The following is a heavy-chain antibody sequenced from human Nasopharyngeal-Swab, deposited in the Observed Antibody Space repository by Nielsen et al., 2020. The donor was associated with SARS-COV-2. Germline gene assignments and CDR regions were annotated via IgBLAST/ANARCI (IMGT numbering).Heavy chain of an antibody. CDR2: ISGSGGST. V-gene: IGHV3-23*01. Sequence: GGSLRLSCAASGFTFSSYAMSWVRQAPGKGLEWVSAISGSGGSTYYADSVKGRFTISRDNSKNTLYLQMNSLRAEDTAVYYCATRSGYYGSGSFYDYWGQGTLVTASS. D-gene: IGHD3-10*01. CDR1: GFTFSSYA. CDR3: ATRSGYYGSGSFYDY. J-gene: IGHJ4*02.